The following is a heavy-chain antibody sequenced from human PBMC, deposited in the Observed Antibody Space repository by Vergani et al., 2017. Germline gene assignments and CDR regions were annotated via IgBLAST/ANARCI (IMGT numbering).Heavy chain of an antibody. CDR2: ISGSVGST. CDR1: GFTFSSYA. J-gene: IGHJ4*02. V-gene: IGHV3-23*01. CDR3: ANNKDTAMSWVDY. D-gene: IGHD5-18*01. Sequence: EVQLLESGGGLVQPGGSLRLSCAASGFTFSSYAMSWVRQAPGKGLEWVSAISGSVGSTYHADSVKGRFTISRDNYKNTLYLQMNSLIAEDTAVYYCANNKDTAMSWVDYWGQGTLVTVSS.